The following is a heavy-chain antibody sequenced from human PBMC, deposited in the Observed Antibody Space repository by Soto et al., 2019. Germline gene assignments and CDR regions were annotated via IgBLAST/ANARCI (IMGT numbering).Heavy chain of an antibody. J-gene: IGHJ4*02. CDR2: IYYSGTT. D-gene: IGHD3-16*01. Sequence: QVQLQESGPGLVKPSETLSLTCSVSDGSVNTGNYYWSWIRQPPGKGLEWIGHIYYSGTTNYNPPRKSRVTISVDTSKNKFSLKVTSVTAADTAVYFCAREEKQLSRYGGDFDYWGQGILVTVSS. V-gene: IGHV4-61*01. CDR3: AREEKQLSRYGGDFDY. CDR1: DGSVNTGNYY.